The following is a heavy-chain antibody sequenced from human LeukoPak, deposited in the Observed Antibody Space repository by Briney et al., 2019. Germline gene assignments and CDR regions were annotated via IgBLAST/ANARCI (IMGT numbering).Heavy chain of an antibody. CDR2: ISTSSSYI. V-gene: IGHV3-21*01. CDR1: GFTFSSYS. J-gene: IGHJ4*02. CDR3: GRLRSLDQ. Sequence: GGSLRLSCAASGFTFSSYSMNWVRQAPGKGLEWVSFISTSSSYIYYADSVKGRFTISRDNAKKSLSLHMSSLRVEDTAVYFCGRLRSLDQWGQGTLVTVSS. D-gene: IGHD5-24*01.